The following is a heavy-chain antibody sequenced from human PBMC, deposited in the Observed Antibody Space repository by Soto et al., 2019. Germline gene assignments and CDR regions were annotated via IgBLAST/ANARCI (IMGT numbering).Heavy chain of an antibody. CDR2: IIPILGIA. CDR3: ARDTTYYYGSGPLDY. Sequence: SVKVSCQASGGTFSSYTISWVRQAPGQGLEWMGRIIPILGIANYAQKFQGRVTITADKSTSTAYMELSSLRSEDTAVYYCARDTTYYYGSGPLDYWGQGTLVTVSS. V-gene: IGHV1-69*04. J-gene: IGHJ4*02. D-gene: IGHD3-10*01. CDR1: GGTFSSYT.